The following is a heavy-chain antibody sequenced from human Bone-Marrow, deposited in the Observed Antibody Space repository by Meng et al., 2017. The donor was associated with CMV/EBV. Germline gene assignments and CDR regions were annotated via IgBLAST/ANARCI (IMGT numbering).Heavy chain of an antibody. CDR2: INPNSGGT. Sequence: LVLAGAEVKKPGSSVKVSCKASEYTFPGYYMHWVRQAPGQGLEWMGWINPNSGGTNYAQKFQGRVTMTRDTSISTAYMELSRLRSDDTAVYYCARAAPLIVVVPAAGWFDPWGQGTLVTVSS. J-gene: IGHJ5*02. CDR1: EYTFPGYY. D-gene: IGHD2-2*01. V-gene: IGHV1-2*02. CDR3: ARAAPLIVVVPAAGWFDP.